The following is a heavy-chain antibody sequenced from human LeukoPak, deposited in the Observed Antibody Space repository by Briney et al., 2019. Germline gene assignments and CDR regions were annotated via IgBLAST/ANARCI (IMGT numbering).Heavy chain of an antibody. J-gene: IGHJ6*03. CDR2: ISSSSNYI. V-gene: IGHV3-21*06. Sequence: GGSLRLSCAASGFTFSRYVMNWLRQAPGKGLEWVSSISSSSNYIYYADSVKGRFTISRDNAKNSLYLQMNSLRAEDTAVYYCARKDTVTTYMDVWGKGTTVTVSS. CDR3: ARKDTVTTYMDV. CDR1: GFTFSRYV. D-gene: IGHD5-18*01.